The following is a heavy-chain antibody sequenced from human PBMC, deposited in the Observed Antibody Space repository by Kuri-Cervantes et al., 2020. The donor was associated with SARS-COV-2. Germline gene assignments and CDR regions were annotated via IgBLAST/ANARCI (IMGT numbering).Heavy chain of an antibody. V-gene: IGHV3-23*01. CDR3: ARGHLLVLEWLSEYYFNY. D-gene: IGHD3-3*01. CDR2: ISGSGGST. J-gene: IGHJ4*02. Sequence: ETLSLTCAASGFTFSSYAMSWVRQAPGKGLEWVSAISGSGGSTYYADSVKGRFTISRDNSKNTLYLQMNSLRAEDTAVYYCARGHLLVLEWLSEYYFNYWGQGTLVTVSS. CDR1: GFTFSSYA.